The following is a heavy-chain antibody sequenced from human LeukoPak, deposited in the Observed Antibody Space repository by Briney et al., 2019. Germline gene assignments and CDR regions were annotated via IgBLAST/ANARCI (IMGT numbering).Heavy chain of an antibody. CDR3: ARDRGAYGDYANRGAYYYMNV. D-gene: IGHD4-17*01. Sequence: SVKVSCKASGGTFSSYAISWVRQAPGQGLEWMGGIIPIFGTANYAQKFQGRVTITADESTSTAYMELSSLRSEDTAVYYCARDRGAYGDYANRGAYYYMNVWGKGTTVTVSS. CDR2: IIPIFGTA. J-gene: IGHJ6*03. V-gene: IGHV1-69*13. CDR1: GGTFSSYA.